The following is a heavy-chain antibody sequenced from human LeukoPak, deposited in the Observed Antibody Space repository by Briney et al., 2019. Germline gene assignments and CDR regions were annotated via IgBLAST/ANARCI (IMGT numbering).Heavy chain of an antibody. CDR1: GDSVSSNSVA. D-gene: IGHD7-27*01. V-gene: IGHV6-1*01. CDR2: TYYRSKWFN. J-gene: IGHJ4*02. CDR3: ARDNLGIGMPFDY. Sequence: SQTLSLTCAIFGDSVSSNSVAWNWIRQSPSRGLEWLGRTYYRSKWFNDYAVSVKSRISINPDTSKNQFSLQLNSVTPEDTAVYYCARDNLGIGMPFDYWGQGTLVAVSS.